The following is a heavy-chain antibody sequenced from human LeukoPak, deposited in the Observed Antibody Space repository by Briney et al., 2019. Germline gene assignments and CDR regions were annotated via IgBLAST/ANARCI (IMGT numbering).Heavy chain of an antibody. J-gene: IGHJ6*02. D-gene: IGHD6-13*01. CDR2: ISSRGDIM. V-gene: IGHV3-11*01. Sequence: GGSLRLSCAASGFTFSDYYMSWIRQAPGKGLEWVSYISSRGDIMYYADSVKGRFTISRDNAKNSLYLQMNSLRVEDTAVYYCARSMAAAGNPYYYGMDVWGQGTTVTV. CDR1: GFTFSDYY. CDR3: ARSMAAAGNPYYYGMDV.